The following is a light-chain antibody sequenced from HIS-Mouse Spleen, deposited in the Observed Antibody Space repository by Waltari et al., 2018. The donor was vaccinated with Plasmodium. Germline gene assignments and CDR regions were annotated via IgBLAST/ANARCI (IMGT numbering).Light chain of an antibody. J-gene: IGLJ3*02. V-gene: IGLV3-10*01. CDR1: ALPKKY. CDR3: YSTDSSGNHRV. Sequence: SYELTQPPSVSVSPGQTARTTRSGDALPKKYAYWYQKKSGQAPVLVIYEDSKRTSGIPERFSGSSSGTMATLTISGAQVEDEADYYCYSTDSSGNHRVFGGGTKLTVL. CDR2: EDS.